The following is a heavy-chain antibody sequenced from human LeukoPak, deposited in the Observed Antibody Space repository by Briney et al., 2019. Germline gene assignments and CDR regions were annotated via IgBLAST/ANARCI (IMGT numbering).Heavy chain of an antibody. Sequence: GESLKISCKGSGYSFTSYWIGWVRQLPGKGLEWLGIIYPGDSDTRYNPSFQGQVTISADKSTSTAYLKWSSLKASDTAMYYCARHKYTSGWYSDYWGQGTLVTVSS. CDR1: GYSFTSYW. V-gene: IGHV5-51*01. CDR3: ARHKYTSGWYSDY. J-gene: IGHJ4*02. D-gene: IGHD6-19*01. CDR2: IYPGDSDT.